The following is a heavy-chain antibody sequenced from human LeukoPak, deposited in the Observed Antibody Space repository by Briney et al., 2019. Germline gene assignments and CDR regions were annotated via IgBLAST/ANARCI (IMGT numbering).Heavy chain of an antibody. Sequence: GASVKVSCKASGYTFTDYYLHWVRQAPGQGLEWMGWINPNSGGTNYAQKFQGRVTMTRDTSISTAYMELSRLRSDDTAVYYCARGSGSSTSCYTSWGQGTLVTVSS. CDR2: INPNSGGT. CDR1: GYTFTDYY. J-gene: IGHJ5*02. D-gene: IGHD2-2*02. CDR3: ARGSGSSTSCYTS. V-gene: IGHV1-2*02.